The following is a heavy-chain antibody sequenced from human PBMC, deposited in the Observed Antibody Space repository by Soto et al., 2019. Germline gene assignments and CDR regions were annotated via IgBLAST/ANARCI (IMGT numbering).Heavy chain of an antibody. J-gene: IGHJ6*03. V-gene: IGHV1-18*01. CDR1: GYTFTSCG. CDR2: ISAYNGNT. Sequence: GASVKVSCKASGYTFTSCGISWVRQAPGQGLEWMGWISAYNGNTNYAQKLQGRVTMTTDTSTSTAYMELRSLRSDDTAVYYCARGQGTAAIYYYYYYMDVWGKGTTVTVSS. CDR3: ARGQGTAAIYYYYYYMDV. D-gene: IGHD2-2*02.